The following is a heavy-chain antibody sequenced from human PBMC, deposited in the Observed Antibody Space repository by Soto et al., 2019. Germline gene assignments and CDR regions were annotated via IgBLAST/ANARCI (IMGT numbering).Heavy chain of an antibody. CDR3: ARQTGYCSGGSCRTLYYYGMDV. J-gene: IGHJ6*02. Sequence: ESLKISFQGSGYSFTSYWVGWVRQMTGKGLEWMGIIYPCDSYTRYSPSFQGQVTISADKSISTAYLQWSSLKASDTAMYYCARQTGYCSGGSCRTLYYYGMDVWGQGTTVTVSS. CDR1: GYSFTSYW. V-gene: IGHV5-51*01. CDR2: IYPCDSYT. D-gene: IGHD2-15*01.